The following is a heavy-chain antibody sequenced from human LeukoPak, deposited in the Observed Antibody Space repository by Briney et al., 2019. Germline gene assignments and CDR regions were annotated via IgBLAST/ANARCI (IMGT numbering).Heavy chain of an antibody. V-gene: IGHV3-49*03. CDR2: IRSKAYGGTT. CDR3: TRVVLEGQLVPFNYYYYMDV. J-gene: IGHJ6*03. CDR1: GFTFGDYA. D-gene: IGHD6-13*01. Sequence: GGSLRLSCTASGFTFGDYAMSWFRQAPGKGLEWVGFIRSKAYGGTTEYAASVRGRFTISRDDSKSIAYLQMNSLKTEDTAVYYCTRVVLEGQLVPFNYYYYMDVWGKGTTVTVSS.